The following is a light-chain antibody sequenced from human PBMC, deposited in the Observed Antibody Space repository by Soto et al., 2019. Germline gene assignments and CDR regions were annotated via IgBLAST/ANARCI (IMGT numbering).Light chain of an antibody. J-gene: IGLJ2*01. Sequence: QSALTQPASVSGSPGQSITISCTGTSSDVGGYNFVSWYQQYPGKAPKLMIYDVSNRPSGVSNRFSGSKSGNTASLTISGLQAEDEGDYYCSSYTSSSTVVFGGGTQLTVL. CDR3: SSYTSSSTVV. CDR1: SSDVGGYNF. CDR2: DVS. V-gene: IGLV2-14*01.